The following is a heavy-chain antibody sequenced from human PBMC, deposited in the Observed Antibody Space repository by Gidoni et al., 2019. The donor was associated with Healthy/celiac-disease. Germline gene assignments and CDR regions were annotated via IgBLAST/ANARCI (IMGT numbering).Heavy chain of an antibody. CDR1: GYTFTGYY. J-gene: IGHJ4*02. V-gene: IGHV1-2*02. CDR2: INPNSGGT. CDR3: ARVASDPPTLYYFDY. D-gene: IGHD2-15*01. Sequence: QVQLVQSGAEVKKPGASVKVSCKASGYTFTGYYMHWVRQAPGQGLEWMGWINPNSGGTNYAQKFQGRVTMTRDTSISTAYMELSRLRSDDTAVYYCARVASDPPTLYYFDYWGQGTLVTVSS.